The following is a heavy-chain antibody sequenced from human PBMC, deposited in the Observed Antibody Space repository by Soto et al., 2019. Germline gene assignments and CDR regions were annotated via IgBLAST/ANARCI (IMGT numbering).Heavy chain of an antibody. D-gene: IGHD2-15*01. CDR2: IYHSGST. CDR3: ARGQVVAAQH. Sequence: QLQLQESGSGLVKPSQTLSLTCAVSGGSISSGGYSWSWIRQPPGKGLEWIGYIYHSGSTYYNPSLKSRVTLPVDSSNNQFSLKLRSVTAADTAVYYCARGQVVAAQHWGQGTLVTVSS. J-gene: IGHJ4*02. V-gene: IGHV4-30-2*01. CDR1: GGSISSGGYS.